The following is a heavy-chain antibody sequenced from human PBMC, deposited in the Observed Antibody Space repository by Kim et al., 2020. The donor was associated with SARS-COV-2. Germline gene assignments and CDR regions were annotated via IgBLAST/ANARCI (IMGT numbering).Heavy chain of an antibody. J-gene: IGHJ4*02. D-gene: IGHD3-22*01. V-gene: IGHV3-30*07. CDR3: ARDLTQYYYDSSGYLDY. Sequence: VKGRFTISRDNSKNTLYLQMNSLRAEDTAVYYCARDLTQYYYDSSGYLDYWGQGTLVTVSS.